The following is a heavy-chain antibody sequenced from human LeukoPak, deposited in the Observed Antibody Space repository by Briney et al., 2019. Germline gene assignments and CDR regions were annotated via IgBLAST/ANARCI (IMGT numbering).Heavy chain of an antibody. D-gene: IGHD5-18*01. V-gene: IGHV4-34*01. CDR2: INHSGST. CDR1: GVSFSGYY. J-gene: IGHJ4*02. Sequence: PSETLSLTCAVYGVSFSGYYWSWLPQPPGKGLEWRGEINHSGSTNYTPSLKSRVTISVDTSKTQFSLKLSSVTAADTAVYYCARVYSYGYVNYWGQGTLVTVSS. CDR3: ARVYSYGYVNY.